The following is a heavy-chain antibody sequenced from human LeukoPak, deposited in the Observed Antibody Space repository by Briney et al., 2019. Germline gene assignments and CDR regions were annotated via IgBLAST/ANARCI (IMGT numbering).Heavy chain of an antibody. J-gene: IGHJ3*02. V-gene: IGHV4-59*11. CDR2: ISYIGST. D-gene: IGHD4-17*01. CDR3: ARDVVTVTKGFDI. Sequence: SETLSLTCAVSTDSFSSHYWTWIRQPPGKGLEWIGYISYIGSTNYNPSLKSRVTISIDTSKNQFSLKLSSVTAADTAVYYCARDVVTVTKGFDIWGQGTMVSVSS. CDR1: TDSFSSHY.